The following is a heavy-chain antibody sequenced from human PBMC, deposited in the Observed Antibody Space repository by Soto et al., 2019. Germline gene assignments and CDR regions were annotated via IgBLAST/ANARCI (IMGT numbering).Heavy chain of an antibody. J-gene: IGHJ4*02. CDR2: IYTSGTT. CDR1: GRCMSGYY. Sequence: SGTLSLTCTVSGRCMSGYYWSWIRQPTGERLEWIGRIYTSGTTDFNPSLKGRVTMSVDTSKNQFSLKLTSVTAADTALYYCAREDYYDTGYYVVWGQGTQVTVSS. D-gene: IGHD3-9*01. CDR3: AREDYYDTGYYVV. V-gene: IGHV4-4*07.